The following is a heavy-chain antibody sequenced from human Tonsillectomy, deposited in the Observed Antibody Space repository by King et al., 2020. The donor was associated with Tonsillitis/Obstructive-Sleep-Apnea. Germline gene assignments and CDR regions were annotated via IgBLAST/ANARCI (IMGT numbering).Heavy chain of an antibody. D-gene: IGHD7-27*01. CDR3: ARSTQLGIARDAFDI. Sequence: QLVQSGAEVKKPGASVKVSCKASGYTFTSYYMRWVRQAPGQGLEWMGIINPSGGSTSYAQKFQGRVTMTRDTSTSTVYMELSSLRSEDTAVYYCARSTQLGIARDAFDIWGQGTMVTVSS. CDR1: GYTFTSYY. J-gene: IGHJ3*02. CDR2: INPSGGST. V-gene: IGHV1-46*01.